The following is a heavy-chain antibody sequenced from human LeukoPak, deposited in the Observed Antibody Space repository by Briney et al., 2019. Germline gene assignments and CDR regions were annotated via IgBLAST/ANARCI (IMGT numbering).Heavy chain of an antibody. J-gene: IGHJ3*02. V-gene: IGHV1-69*13. CDR3: VRGVSISSSWYNDI. D-gene: IGHD6-13*01. CDR2: IIPIFGTA. CDR1: GGTFSSYA. Sequence: ASVKVSCKASGGTFSSYAISWVRQAPGQGLEWMGGIIPIFGTANYAQKFQGRVTITADESTSTAYMELNSLRAEDTAVYYCVRGVSISSSWYNDIWGQGTMVTVSS.